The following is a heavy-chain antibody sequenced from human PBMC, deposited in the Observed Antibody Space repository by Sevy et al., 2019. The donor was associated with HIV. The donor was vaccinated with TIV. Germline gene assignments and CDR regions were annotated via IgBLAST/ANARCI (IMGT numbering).Heavy chain of an antibody. CDR1: GFTFKNFA. CDR2: VSGSGGTT. V-gene: IGHV3-23*01. Sequence: GGSLRLSCAASGFTFKNFAMSWVRQAPGKGLDWVSGVSGSGGTTFYADSVKGRFTISRDNSKNTLYLQMNSLRADDTALYSCGKGVYSRSLYGGGDYWGQGTLVTVSS. D-gene: IGHD6-13*01. CDR3: GKGVYSRSLYGGGDY. J-gene: IGHJ4*02.